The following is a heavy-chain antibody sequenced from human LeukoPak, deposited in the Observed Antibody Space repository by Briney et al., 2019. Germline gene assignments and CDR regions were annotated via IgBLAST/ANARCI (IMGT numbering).Heavy chain of an antibody. D-gene: IGHD6-13*01. V-gene: IGHV3-30-3*01. CDR3: AGVSSSSWQAYDY. J-gene: IGHJ4*02. Sequence: YPGGSLRLSCAASGFTFSSYAMHWVRQAPGKGLEWVAVISYDGSNKYYADSVKGRFTISRDNSKNTLYLQMNSLRAEDTAVYYCAGVSSSSWQAYDYWGQGTLVTVSS. CDR1: GFTFSSYA. CDR2: ISYDGSNK.